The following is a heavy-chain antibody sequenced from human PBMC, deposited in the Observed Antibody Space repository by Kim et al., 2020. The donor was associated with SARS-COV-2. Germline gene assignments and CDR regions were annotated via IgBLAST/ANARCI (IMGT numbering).Heavy chain of an antibody. V-gene: IGHV4-59*01. J-gene: IGHJ4*02. CDR2: T. Sequence: TNSTPSLKSRVTISVDTSKNQFSRKLSSVTAADTAVYYCARAYSSSPIDYWGQGTLVTVSS. D-gene: IGHD6-13*01. CDR3: ARAYSSSPIDY.